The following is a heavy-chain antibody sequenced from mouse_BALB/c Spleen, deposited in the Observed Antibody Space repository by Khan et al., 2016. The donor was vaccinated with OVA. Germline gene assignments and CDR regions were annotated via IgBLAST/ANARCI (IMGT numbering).Heavy chain of an antibody. CDR3: IRSHFYGDGLYAMDY. Sequence: DLVKPGASVKLSCKASGYTFTSYWINWIKQRPGQGHEWVGYIGPGSGNPYYNEVCKGKATLTVATSSRPVSIQLSSLSSEDSAVSLFIRSHFYGDGLYAMDYWGQGTTLTVSS. J-gene: IGHJ4*01. D-gene: IGHD1-1*01. CDR1: GYTFTSYW. CDR2: IGPGSGNP. V-gene: IGHV1S41*01.